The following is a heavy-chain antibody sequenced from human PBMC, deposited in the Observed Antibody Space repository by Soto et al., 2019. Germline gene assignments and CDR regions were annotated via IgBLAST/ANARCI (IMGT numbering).Heavy chain of an antibody. J-gene: IGHJ4*02. CDR3: TTYYYDSRGYYPFDY. CDR1: GFTFSNAW. Sequence: GGSLRLSCAASGFTFSNAWMNWVRQAPGKGLEWVGRIKSKTDGGTTDYAAPVKGRFTISRDDSKNTLYLQMNSLKTEDTAVYYCTTYYYDSRGYYPFDYWGQGTLVTVSS. CDR2: IKSKTDGGTT. D-gene: IGHD3-22*01. V-gene: IGHV3-15*07.